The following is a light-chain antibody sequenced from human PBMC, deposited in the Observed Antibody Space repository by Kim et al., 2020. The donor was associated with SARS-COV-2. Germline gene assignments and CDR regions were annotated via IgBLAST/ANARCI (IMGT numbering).Light chain of an antibody. CDR3: QAWDSSTVV. V-gene: IGLV3-1*01. J-gene: IGLJ2*01. CDR2: QDS. Sequence: SYELTQPPSVSVSPGQTASITCSGDKLGDKYACWYQQKPGQSPVLVIFQDSKRPSGIPERFSGSNSGNTANLTISGTQAMEEADYYCQAWDSSTVVFGGG. CDR1: KLGDKY.